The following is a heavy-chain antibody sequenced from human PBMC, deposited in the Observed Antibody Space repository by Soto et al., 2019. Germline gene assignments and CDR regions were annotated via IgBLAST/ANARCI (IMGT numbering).Heavy chain of an antibody. CDR1: GFTFSNYG. V-gene: IGHV3-33*01. Sequence: GGSLRLSCEASGFTFSNYGMHWVRQVPGKGLEWVAVIWYDGSNKYYADSVKGRFTISRDNSKKVLYVQMNSLRAEDTAVYYCARSRTTVTPSGFQHWGQGTLVTVSS. D-gene: IGHD4-17*01. CDR3: ARSRTTVTPSGFQH. CDR2: IWYDGSNK. J-gene: IGHJ1*01.